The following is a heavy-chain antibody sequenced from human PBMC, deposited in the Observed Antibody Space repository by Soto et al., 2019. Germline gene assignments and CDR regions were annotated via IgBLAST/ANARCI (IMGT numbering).Heavy chain of an antibody. D-gene: IGHD3-10*01. V-gene: IGHV4-4*02. CDR3: ASLVRGVIIPIGGNWFDP. CDR1: GGSISSSNW. J-gene: IGHJ5*02. Sequence: SENLSLTCAVSGGSISSSNWWSWVRQPPVKGLEWIGEIYHSGSTNYNPSLKSRVTISVDKSKNQFSLKLSSVTAADTAVYYCASLVRGVIIPIGGNWFDPWGQGTLVTVS. CDR2: IYHSGST.